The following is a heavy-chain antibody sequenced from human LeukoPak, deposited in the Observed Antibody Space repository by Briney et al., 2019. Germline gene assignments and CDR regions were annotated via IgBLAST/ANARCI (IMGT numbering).Heavy chain of an antibody. CDR2: IYSDETT. J-gene: IGHJ4*02. D-gene: IGHD3-22*01. CDR3: ARDTRFYDTSGYYYFDY. Sequence: PSETLSLTCSVSGASTTSYYWNWIRQAPGKGLEWIGYIYSDETTSYSPSLRSRVTISIDTSRNQFSLKLSSVTAADAAVYYCARDTRFYDTSGYYYFDYWGQGALVTVSS. CDR1: GASTTSYY. V-gene: IGHV4-59*01.